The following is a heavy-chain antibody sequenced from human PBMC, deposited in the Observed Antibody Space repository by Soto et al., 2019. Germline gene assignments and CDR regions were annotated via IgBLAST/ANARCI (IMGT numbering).Heavy chain of an antibody. Sequence: GGSLRLSCAASGFTFSTYAMNWVRQAQGKGLEWVSGISNSGSNTYYADSVKGRFTISRDNSKNTLYLQMNSLRADDTAVYFCANSGAYNYGSLGCWGQGTLVTVSS. V-gene: IGHV3-23*01. CDR3: ANSGAYNYGSLGC. J-gene: IGHJ4*02. D-gene: IGHD5-18*01. CDR2: ISNSGSNT. CDR1: GFTFSTYA.